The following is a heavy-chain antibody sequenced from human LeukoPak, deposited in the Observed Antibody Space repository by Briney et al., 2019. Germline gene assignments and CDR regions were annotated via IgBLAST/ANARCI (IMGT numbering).Heavy chain of an antibody. Sequence: ASVKVSCKASGYTFTGYYMHWVRQAPGQGLEWMGWINPNTGSTNYAQKFQGRVTMTRDTSISTAYMELSRLRSDDTAVYYCARPYWFGELSFNPLDAFDIWGQGTMVTVSS. CDR2: INPNTGST. D-gene: IGHD3-10*01. J-gene: IGHJ3*02. CDR3: ARPYWFGELSFNPLDAFDI. V-gene: IGHV1-2*02. CDR1: GYTFTGYY.